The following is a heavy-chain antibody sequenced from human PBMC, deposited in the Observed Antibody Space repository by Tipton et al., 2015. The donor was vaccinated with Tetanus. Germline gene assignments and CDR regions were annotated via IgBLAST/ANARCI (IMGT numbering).Heavy chain of an antibody. CDR1: GGSISDKKYY. D-gene: IGHD5-18*01. V-gene: IGHV4-39*02. J-gene: IGHJ5*02. Sequence: SLTCTVSGGSISDKKYYWGWIRQPPGKGLEWIASIYFEGSTYYSPSLKSRVTIAVDTSQNVFSLRLTSVTAADTAVYYCARHLYGYWFDPWGQGALVTVSS. CDR3: ARHLYGYWFDP. CDR2: IYFEGST.